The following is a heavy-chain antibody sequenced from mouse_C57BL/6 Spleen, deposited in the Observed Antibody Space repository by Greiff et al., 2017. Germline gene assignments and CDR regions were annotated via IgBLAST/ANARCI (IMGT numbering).Heavy chain of an antibody. CDR1: GFTFSSYG. CDR3: ARPGPGGGGWFAY. D-gene: IGHD1-1*02. CDR2: ISSGGSYT. V-gene: IGHV5-6*01. Sequence: EVQGVESGGDLVKPGGSLTLSCAASGFTFSSYGMSWVRQTPDKRLEWVATISSGGSYTYYPDSVKGRFTISRDNAKNTLYLQMSSLKSEDTAMYYCARPGPGGGGWFAYWGQGTLVTVSA. J-gene: IGHJ3*01.